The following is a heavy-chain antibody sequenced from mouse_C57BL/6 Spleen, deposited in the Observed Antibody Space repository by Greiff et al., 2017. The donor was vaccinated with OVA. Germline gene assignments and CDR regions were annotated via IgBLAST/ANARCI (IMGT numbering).Heavy chain of an antibody. CDR2: IRNKANGYTT. J-gene: IGHJ4*01. V-gene: IGHV7-4*01. D-gene: IGHD2-4*01. Sequence: EVNVVESGGGLVQPGASLRLSCAASGFTFTDYYMSWVRQPPGKAPEWLALIRNKANGYTTEYTASVKGRFTISRDNSQNILYLQMNTLRAEDSATYYCVKARDYDDGNYYAMDYWGQGTSVTVSS. CDR3: VKARDYDDGNYYAMDY. CDR1: GFTFTDYY.